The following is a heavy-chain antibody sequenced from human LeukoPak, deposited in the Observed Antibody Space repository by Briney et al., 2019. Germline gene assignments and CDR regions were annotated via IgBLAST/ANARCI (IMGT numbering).Heavy chain of an antibody. Sequence: SETLSLTCAVYGGSFSGYYWGWIRQPPGKGLEWIGEINHSGSTNYNPSLKSRVTISVDTSKNQFSLKLSSVTAADTAVYYCARQEASSGWYISGWFDPWGQGTLVTVSS. CDR1: GGSFSGYY. J-gene: IGHJ5*02. V-gene: IGHV4-34*01. D-gene: IGHD6-19*01. CDR2: INHSGST. CDR3: ARQEASSGWYISGWFDP.